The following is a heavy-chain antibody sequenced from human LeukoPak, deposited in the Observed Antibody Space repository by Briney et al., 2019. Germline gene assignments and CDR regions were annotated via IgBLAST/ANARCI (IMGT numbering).Heavy chain of an antibody. D-gene: IGHD1-7*01. J-gene: IGHJ4*02. CDR1: GFTLSDYY. CDR2: RKNKANSYIT. Sequence: GGSLRLSCAGSGFTLSDYYMDWVRQAPGQGLEWVGRRKNKANSYITDYAASVKGRFTISRDDSKNSLYLQMSSLKIEDTAVYYCASRKSGTTGIYYWGQGTLVTVSS. CDR3: ASRKSGTTGIYY. V-gene: IGHV3-72*01.